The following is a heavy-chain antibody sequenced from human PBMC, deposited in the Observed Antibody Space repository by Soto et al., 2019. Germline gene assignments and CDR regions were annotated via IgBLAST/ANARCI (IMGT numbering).Heavy chain of an antibody. CDR2: INHSGST. Sequence: SETLSLTCAVYGGSFSGYYWSWIRQPPGKGLEWIGEINHSGSTNYNPSLKSRVTISVDTSKNQFSLKLSSVTAADTAVYYCARVVVVAAAWFDPWGQGTPVTVSS. CDR1: GGSFSGYY. D-gene: IGHD2-15*01. J-gene: IGHJ5*02. CDR3: ARVVVVAAAWFDP. V-gene: IGHV4-34*01.